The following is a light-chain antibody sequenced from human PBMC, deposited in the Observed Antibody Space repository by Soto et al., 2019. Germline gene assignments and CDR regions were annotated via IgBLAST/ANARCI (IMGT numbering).Light chain of an antibody. CDR3: SSYAGSNNWV. CDR1: SSDVGGYNY. J-gene: IGLJ3*02. V-gene: IGLV2-8*01. Sequence: QSALTQPPSASGSPGQSVTISCTGTSSDVGGYNYVSWYQQHPGKAPKLMIYGVTKRPSGVPDRFSGSKSGNTASLTVSGLQAEDEDDYYCSSYAGSNNWVFGGGTKLTVL. CDR2: GVT.